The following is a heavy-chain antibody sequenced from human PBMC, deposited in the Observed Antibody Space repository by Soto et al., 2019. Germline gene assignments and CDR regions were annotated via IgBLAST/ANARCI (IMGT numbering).Heavy chain of an antibody. D-gene: IGHD2-2*01. CDR1: GGSFNGYY. V-gene: IGHV4-34*01. J-gene: IGHJ5*02. CDR2: INHSGST. CDR3: ARAQSYIVVVPVPNNWFDP. Sequence: QVQLQQWGAGLLKPSETLSLTCGVYGGSFNGYYWNWIRQPPGKGVEWIGEINHSGSTNYNPSLKSRVTISVDTSKNQFSLKLSSVTAADTAVYYCARAQSYIVVVPVPNNWFDPWGQGTLVTVSS.